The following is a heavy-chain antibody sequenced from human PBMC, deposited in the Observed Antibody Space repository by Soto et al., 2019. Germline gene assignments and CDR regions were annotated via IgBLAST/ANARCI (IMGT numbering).Heavy chain of an antibody. J-gene: IGHJ4*02. Sequence: QVQLQESGPGLVKPSQTLSLTCTVSGASINSGGYYWSWIRHLPGKGLEWIGYIYFSGSTYYNPSLGSRVTISLETSQNQFSLKLSSVTAADTAVYYCASGNAWEALLAYWGQGTLVTVSS. V-gene: IGHV4-31*03. CDR2: IYFSGST. D-gene: IGHD1-26*01. CDR1: GASINSGGYY. CDR3: ASGNAWEALLAY.